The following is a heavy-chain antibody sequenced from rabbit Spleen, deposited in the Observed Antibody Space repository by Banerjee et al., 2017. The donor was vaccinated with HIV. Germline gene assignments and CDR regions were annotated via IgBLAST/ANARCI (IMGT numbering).Heavy chain of an antibody. Sequence: QEQLEESGGGLVKPEGSLTLTCKASGLDFSSNYWICWVRQAPGKGLEWIACINTGSSGSTYYASWAKGRVTISRSTSLNTVTLQMTRLAVADTATYFCARSHPSTVSAHPLWGPGTLVTVS. J-gene: IGHJ4*01. CDR1: GLDFSSNYW. CDR2: INTGSSGST. V-gene: IGHV1S45*01. CDR3: ARSHPSTVSAHPL. D-gene: IGHD7-1*01.